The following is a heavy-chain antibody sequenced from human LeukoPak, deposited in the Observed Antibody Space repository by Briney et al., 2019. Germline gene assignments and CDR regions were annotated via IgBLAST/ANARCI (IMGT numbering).Heavy chain of an antibody. CDR3: AWLNSGYDFRLAFDI. J-gene: IGHJ3*02. Sequence: GGSLRLSCAASGFTFSSYAMHWVRQAPGKGLEWVAVISYDGSNKYYADSVKGRFTIFRDNSKNTLYLQMNSLRAEDTAVYYCAWLNSGYDFRLAFDIWGQGTMVTVSS. CDR2: ISYDGSNK. D-gene: IGHD5-12*01. V-gene: IGHV3-30*04. CDR1: GFTFSSYA.